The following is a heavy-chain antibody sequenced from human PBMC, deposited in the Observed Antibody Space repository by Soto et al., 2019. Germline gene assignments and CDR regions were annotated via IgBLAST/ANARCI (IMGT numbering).Heavy chain of an antibody. D-gene: IGHD6-6*01. CDR2: IYHSGST. CDR1: GGSISSGGYS. V-gene: IGHV4-30-2*01. Sequence: SETLSLTCAVSGGSISSGGYSWSWIRQPPGKGLEWIGYIYHSGSTYYNPSLKSRVTISVDRPKNQFSLKLSSVTAADTAVYYCAREGYSSSAGIDYWGQGTLVTVSS. CDR3: AREGYSSSAGIDY. J-gene: IGHJ4*02.